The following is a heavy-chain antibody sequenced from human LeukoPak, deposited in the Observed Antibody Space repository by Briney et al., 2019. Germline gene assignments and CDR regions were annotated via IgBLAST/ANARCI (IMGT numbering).Heavy chain of an antibody. J-gene: IGHJ3*02. CDR2: IRYDGSNK. Sequence: SGGSLRLSCAASGFTFSSYGMHWVRRAPGKGVEGVAFIRYDGSNKYYADSVKGRFTISRDNSKNTLYLQMTSLRAEATAVYSCARGQYWRYYSYGDAFDIWGQGTMVTVSS. CDR3: ARGQYWRYYSYGDAFDI. CDR1: GFTFSSYG. D-gene: IGHD2-15*01. V-gene: IGHV3-30*02.